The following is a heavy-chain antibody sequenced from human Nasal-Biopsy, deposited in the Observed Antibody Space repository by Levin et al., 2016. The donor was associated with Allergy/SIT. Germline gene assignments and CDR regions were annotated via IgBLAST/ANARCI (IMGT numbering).Heavy chain of an antibody. D-gene: IGHD5/OR15-5a*01. J-gene: IGHJ4*02. V-gene: IGHV3-74*01. CDR3: TRWSTSTRSIVEKFDY. Sequence: GESLKISCSASGFSFTYYWMHWVRQAPGKGLVWVSRISDDGRSTTYADTVKGRFTISRDNARDTLYLQMNSLRAEDTAVYYCTRWSTSTRSIVEKFDYWGQGTLVTVSS. CDR2: ISDDGRST. CDR1: GFSFTYYW.